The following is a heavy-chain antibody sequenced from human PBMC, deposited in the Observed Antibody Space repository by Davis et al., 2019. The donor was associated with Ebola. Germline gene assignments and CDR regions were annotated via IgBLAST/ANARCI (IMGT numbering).Heavy chain of an antibody. Sequence: GESLKISCAASGFTFSTYSMNWVRQAPGKGLEWVSSITSSSSYIYYADSVKGRFTISRDNAKNSLYLQMNSLRAEDTAVYYCASNYYDSSGYFLGNFDYWGQGTLVTVSS. CDR3: ASNYYDSSGYFLGNFDY. D-gene: IGHD3-22*01. J-gene: IGHJ4*02. CDR2: ITSSSSYI. V-gene: IGHV3-21*01. CDR1: GFTFSTYS.